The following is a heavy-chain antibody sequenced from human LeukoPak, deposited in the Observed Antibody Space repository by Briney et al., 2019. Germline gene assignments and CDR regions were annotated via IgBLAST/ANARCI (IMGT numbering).Heavy chain of an antibody. D-gene: IGHD2-15*01. V-gene: IGHV5-51*01. J-gene: IGHJ5*02. Sequence: GESLKISCKASGYTFTNYWIGWVRQMPGKGLEWMGIIYPGDSDTRYSPSFQGQVTISADKSINTAYLQWTSLKASDTAIYYCARYQAAPGHNWLDPWGQGTLVTVSS. CDR2: IYPGDSDT. CDR1: GYTFTNYW. CDR3: ARYQAAPGHNWLDP.